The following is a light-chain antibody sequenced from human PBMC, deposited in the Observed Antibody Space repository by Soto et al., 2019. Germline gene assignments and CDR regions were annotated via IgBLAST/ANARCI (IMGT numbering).Light chain of an antibody. CDR1: QSVGSN. Sequence: EIVMTESPAALSGSPGERVTLSCRARQSVGSNLAWYQQKPGQAPRLLIYGASTRATGSPARFSGSGSETEFTLTISSLQAEDSAVYFCQQYNNWPTWTFGQGTKVDIK. CDR2: GAS. V-gene: IGKV3-15*01. J-gene: IGKJ1*01. CDR3: QQYNNWPTWT.